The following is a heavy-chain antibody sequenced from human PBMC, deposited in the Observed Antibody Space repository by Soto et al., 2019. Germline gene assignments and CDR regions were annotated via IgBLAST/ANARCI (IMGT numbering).Heavy chain of an antibody. V-gene: IGHV4-59*08. CDR3: ARTSGYNFDY. D-gene: IGHD3-22*01. J-gene: IGHJ4*02. Sequence: SETLSLTCTVSGGSISSYYCSWIRQPPGKGLEWIGYIYHSGSTNYNPSLKSRVTISIDTSKNQFSLNLSSVTAADTAVYYCARTSGYNFDYWGRGTLVTVSS. CDR2: IYHSGST. CDR1: GGSISSYY.